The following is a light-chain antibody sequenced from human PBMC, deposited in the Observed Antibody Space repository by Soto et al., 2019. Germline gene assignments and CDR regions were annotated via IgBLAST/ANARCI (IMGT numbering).Light chain of an antibody. CDR1: ASNIGGYNF. V-gene: IGLV2-8*01. CDR2: EVN. Sequence: QSALTQPPSASGSPGQSVAISCTETASNIGGYNFVSWYQQHPGKAPKLMIYEVNKRPSGVPDRFSGSKSGNTASLTVSGLQAEDEADYYCSSHGGTNPYVFGTGTKLTVL. J-gene: IGLJ1*01. CDR3: SSHGGTNPYV.